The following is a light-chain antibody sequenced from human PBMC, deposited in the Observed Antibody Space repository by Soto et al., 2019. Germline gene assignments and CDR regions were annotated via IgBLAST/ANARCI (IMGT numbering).Light chain of an antibody. V-gene: IGLV1-40*01. CDR3: QSYDSSLSAVYV. J-gene: IGLJ1*01. CDR2: GNG. Sequence: QSVLTQPPSVSGAPGQRVTISCTGSSSNIGAGYDVHWYQQLPGTAPKLLIYGNGNRPSGVPDRFSGSKSGTSASLAITGLQAEDEADYYCQSYDSSLSAVYVVGTGTTVTVL. CDR1: SSNIGAGYD.